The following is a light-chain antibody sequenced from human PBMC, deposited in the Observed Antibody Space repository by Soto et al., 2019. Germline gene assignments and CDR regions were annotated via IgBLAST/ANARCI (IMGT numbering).Light chain of an antibody. Sequence: EIVLTQSPGALSLSPGERATLSCGASQSVSSSYLAWYQQKPGQAPRLLIYGASTRAIGIPDRFSGSGSGTDFTLTISRLEPEDFAVYYCQHYGSSPRTFGQGTKVDIK. J-gene: IGKJ1*01. CDR3: QHYGSSPRT. CDR2: GAS. CDR1: QSVSSSY. V-gene: IGKV3-20*01.